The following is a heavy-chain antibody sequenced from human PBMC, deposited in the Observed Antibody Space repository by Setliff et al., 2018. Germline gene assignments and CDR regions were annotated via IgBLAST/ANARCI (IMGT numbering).Heavy chain of an antibody. CDR3: AGGAFGSRWYVRPWFDP. CDR1: GGSFSGHH. D-gene: IGHD6-13*01. J-gene: IGHJ5*02. CDR2: INHSGSA. Sequence: PSETLSLTCAVYGGSFSGHHWCWIRQPPWKGLEWIGEINHSGSANYNPSLKSRLTISVDTSKNQFSLSLSSVTAADTAVYYCAGGAFGSRWYVRPWFDPWGQGTLVTVSS. V-gene: IGHV4-34*01.